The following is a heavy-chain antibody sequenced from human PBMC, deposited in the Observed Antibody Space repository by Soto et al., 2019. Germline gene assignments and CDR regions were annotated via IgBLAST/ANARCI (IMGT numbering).Heavy chain of an antibody. CDR1: GGSISSGPYS. Sequence: QVQLQESGPGLVKPSETLSLTCTVSGGSISSGPYSWGWIRQPPGEGLEWIGTFHYSENTYYNPSLESRVTISVDTSTNQFSLKVTSVTVADTAMYYCARLGGFCSSTSCYGFYGMDVWGQGTTVIVSS. J-gene: IGHJ6*02. CDR2: FHYSENT. D-gene: IGHD2-2*01. V-gene: IGHV4-39*01. CDR3: ARLGGFCSSTSCYGFYGMDV.